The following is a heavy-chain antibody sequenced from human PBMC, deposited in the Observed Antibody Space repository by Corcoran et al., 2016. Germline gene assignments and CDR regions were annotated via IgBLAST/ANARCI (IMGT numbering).Heavy chain of an antibody. CDR2: IYPGDSDT. D-gene: IGHD2-2*01. CDR1: GYSFTSYW. CDR3: ARPTACSTTTCYFGY. V-gene: IGHV5-51*01. Sequence: EVQLVQSGAEVKKPGESLKISCKGSGYSFTSYWIGWVRQMPGKGLEWMGIIYPGDSDTRYSPSFQGQVTISADKSISTAYLQWSSLKASDPAMYYWARPTACSTTTCYFGYWGQGTLVTVSS. J-gene: IGHJ4*02.